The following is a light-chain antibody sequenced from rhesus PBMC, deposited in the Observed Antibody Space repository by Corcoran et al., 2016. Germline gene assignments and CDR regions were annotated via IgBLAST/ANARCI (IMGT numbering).Light chain of an antibody. CDR2: KAS. V-gene: IGKV1-21*01. CDR3: QPPHTTPRT. Sequence: DIQMTQSPSSLSASVGDRVTITCRASQDSSIWLAWYQQRPGKAPNLLIYKASTLQSGVPSRFSGSGSGTEFTLTISSLQPEDFATYYCQPPHTTPRTFGQGTKVEIK. CDR1: QDSSIW. J-gene: IGKJ1*01.